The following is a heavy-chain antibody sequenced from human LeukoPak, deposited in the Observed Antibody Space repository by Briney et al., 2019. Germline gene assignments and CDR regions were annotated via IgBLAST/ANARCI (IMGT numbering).Heavy chain of an antibody. J-gene: IGHJ4*02. V-gene: IGHV3-30*18. Sequence: PGRSLRLSCAASGFXFSSYGIHWVRQAPGKGLEWVALISSDGSNKYYADSVKGRFTISRDNSKKTLYLQMNSLRAEDMAVYYCAKDYISSSWGDFDYWGQGTLVTVSS. CDR3: AKDYISSSWGDFDY. CDR1: GFXFSSYG. CDR2: ISSDGSNK. D-gene: IGHD6-6*01.